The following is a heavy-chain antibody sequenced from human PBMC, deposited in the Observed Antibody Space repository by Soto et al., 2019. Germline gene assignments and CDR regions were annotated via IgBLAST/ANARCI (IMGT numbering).Heavy chain of an antibody. CDR1: GYTLTELS. CDR2: FDPEDGET. Sequence: GASVKVSCKVSGYTLTELSMHWVRQAPGKGLEWMGGFDPEDGETIYAQKFQGRVTMTEDTSTDTAYMELSSLRSEDTAVYYCATGKGLLTDEALYYGMDVWGQGTTVTVSS. CDR3: ATGKGLLTDEALYYGMDV. D-gene: IGHD3-9*01. J-gene: IGHJ6*02. V-gene: IGHV1-24*01.